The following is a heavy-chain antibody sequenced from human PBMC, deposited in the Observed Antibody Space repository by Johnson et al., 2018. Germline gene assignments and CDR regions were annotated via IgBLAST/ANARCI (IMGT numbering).Heavy chain of an antibody. CDR1: GFTFSSYG. J-gene: IGHJ3*02. V-gene: IGHV3-30*03. Sequence: QVQLVQSGGGVVQPGRSLRLSCAASGFTFSSYGMHWVRQAPGKGLEWVAVISYDGSNKYYAESVKGRFTISRDNSKNTLYLQMNSVRDEDTAVYYCARLWAYCGGDCLDAFDRWGQGTMVTVSS. CDR3: ARLWAYCGGDCLDAFDR. D-gene: IGHD2-21*02. CDR2: ISYDGSNK.